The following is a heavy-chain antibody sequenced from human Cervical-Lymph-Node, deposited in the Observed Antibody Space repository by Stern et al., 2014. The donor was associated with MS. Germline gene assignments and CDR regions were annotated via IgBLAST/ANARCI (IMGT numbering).Heavy chain of an antibody. CDR2: VSWTGHSI. D-gene: IGHD5-24*01. V-gene: IGHV3-9*01. J-gene: IGHJ4*02. Sequence: VQLVQSGGGLVQPGRSLRLSCAASGFTFDDFTMHWVRQAPGKGLEWVSGVSWTGHSIGSADSVKGRFTISRDNAKNSLFPQMTSLRPEDTAFYYCARGRDGYKGPFFDYWGQGTLVTVSS. CDR3: ARGRDGYKGPFFDY. CDR1: GFTFDDFT.